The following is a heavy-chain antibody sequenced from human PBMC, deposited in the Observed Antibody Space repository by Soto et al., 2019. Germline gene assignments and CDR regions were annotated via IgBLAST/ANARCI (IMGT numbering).Heavy chain of an antibody. CDR1: GDTFNFYT. CDR2: FNPILSFS. D-gene: IGHD3-10*01. Sequence: QVQLVQSGAEVKKPGSSVKVSCKASGDTFNFYTINWVRQAPGLGLEWMGRFNPILSFSNSALKFQGRVTLTADKSTSTAYMVLSSLRSEDTAINYSATSFGSGSRAFDYWGQGALVTVSS. V-gene: IGHV1-69*02. J-gene: IGHJ4*02. CDR3: ATSFGSGSRAFDY.